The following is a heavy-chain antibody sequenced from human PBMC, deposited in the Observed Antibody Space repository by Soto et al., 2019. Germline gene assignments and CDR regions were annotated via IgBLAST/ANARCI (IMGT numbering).Heavy chain of an antibody. CDR2: IRNKANSYTT. J-gene: IGHJ4*02. V-gene: IGHV3-72*01. Sequence: EVQLVESGGGLVQPGGSLRLSCAASGFTFSDHYMDWVRQAPGKGLEWVGRIRNKANSYTTDHAASVKGRFTISREDSRNSVYLQMNPLKTDDTAVSYCVAYSYGRVDYWGQGTLVTVSS. CDR3: VAYSYGRVDY. D-gene: IGHD5-18*01. CDR1: GFTFSDHY.